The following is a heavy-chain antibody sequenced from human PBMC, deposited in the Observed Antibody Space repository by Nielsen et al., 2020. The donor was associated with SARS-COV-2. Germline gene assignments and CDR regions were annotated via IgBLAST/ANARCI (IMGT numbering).Heavy chain of an antibody. J-gene: IGHJ4*02. D-gene: IGHD1-14*01. CDR2: IYFINGRT. Sequence: SETLSLTCSVSGGSISSDEYYWSWIRQPPGKGLEWIGYIYFINGRTRYNPSLKSRATISVDPSKNQVSLNLASVTAADTAVYYCARAPVYSSKTPDYWGQGTLVTVSS. V-gene: IGHV4-30-4*01. CDR1: GGSISSDEYY. CDR3: ARAPVYSSKTPDY.